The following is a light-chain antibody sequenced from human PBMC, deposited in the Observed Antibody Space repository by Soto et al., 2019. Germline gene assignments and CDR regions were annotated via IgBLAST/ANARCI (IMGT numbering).Light chain of an antibody. CDR1: SSDVGAYNS. V-gene: IGLV2-23*01. CDR3: CSSAPESTYV. J-gene: IGLJ1*01. CDR2: KGT. Sequence: ALAQPASVSGSPGQSVTISCTGTSSDVGAYNSVSWYQQHPDKAPQLMIYKGTQRPSEVSNRFSGSTSGNAASLTISGLQAGDEADYFCCSSAPESTYVFGTGTKVTV.